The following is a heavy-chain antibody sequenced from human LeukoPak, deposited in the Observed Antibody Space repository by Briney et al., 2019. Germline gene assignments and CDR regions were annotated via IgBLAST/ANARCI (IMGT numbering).Heavy chain of an antibody. J-gene: IGHJ4*02. CDR1: GFTLNNYA. Sequence: PGGSLRLSCAASGFTLNNYAMSWVRQVPGRGLEWVSSISGNTGTTYYADPVKGRSTIFTDSTKSTLYLQMTGLRADDTAVYYCAKARAAGLSSIDSWGQGTLVTVSS. D-gene: IGHD6-13*01. CDR3: AKARAAGLSSIDS. V-gene: IGHV3-23*01. CDR2: ISGNTGTT.